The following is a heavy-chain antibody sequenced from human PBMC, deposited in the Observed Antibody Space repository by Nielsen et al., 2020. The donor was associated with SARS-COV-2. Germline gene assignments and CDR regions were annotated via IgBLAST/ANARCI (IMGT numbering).Heavy chain of an antibody. CDR1: GDSISSGGYY. CDR2: IHYSGTT. J-gene: IGHJ5*02. V-gene: IGHV4-31*03. Sequence: SETLSLTCTVSGDSISSGGYYWNWVRQHPGQGLEWIGHIHYSGTTNYNPSLESRATISVDTSKSRFSLTLSSVTAADTAVYFCARVVAKTVYSIRWFDPWGQGLLVTVSS. CDR3: ARVVAKTVYSIRWFDP. D-gene: IGHD2-15*01.